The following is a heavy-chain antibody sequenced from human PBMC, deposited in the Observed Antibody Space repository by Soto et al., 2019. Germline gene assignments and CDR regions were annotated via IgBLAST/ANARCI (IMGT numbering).Heavy chain of an antibody. D-gene: IGHD2-15*01. V-gene: IGHV3-23*01. CDR2: INGGGGST. Sequence: EVQLLEAGGDLIQPGGSLRLSCAASGFTFSSYTMTWVRQAPGKGLEWVSAINGGGGSTYYADSVKGRFTISRDNSKDTLYLQMNSLRAEDTAVYYCAKDKVCSGSSCYYDYWGQGTLVTVSS. J-gene: IGHJ4*02. CDR3: AKDKVCSGSSCYYDY. CDR1: GFTFSSYT.